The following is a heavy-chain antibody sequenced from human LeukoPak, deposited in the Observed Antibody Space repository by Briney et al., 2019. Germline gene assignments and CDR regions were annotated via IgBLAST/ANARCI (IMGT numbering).Heavy chain of an antibody. J-gene: IGHJ4*02. CDR3: ALLAVASDFDY. D-gene: IGHD6-19*01. Sequence: GGSLRLYCAVSGFPFSIYEMNWVRQAPGKGLEWVSNIGSSGTTRYYAAYVKGRFSSSRDNAKNSLYLQMNSLRVEDTGVYYCALLAVASDFDYWGQGALVTVSS. CDR1: GFPFSIYE. CDR2: IGSSGTTR. V-gene: IGHV3-48*03.